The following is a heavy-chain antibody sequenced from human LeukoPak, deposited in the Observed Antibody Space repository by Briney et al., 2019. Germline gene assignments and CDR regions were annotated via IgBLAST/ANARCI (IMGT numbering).Heavy chain of an antibody. CDR1: GFTFDDYA. J-gene: IGHJ3*02. CDR2: ISWNSGSI. D-gene: IGHD4-23*01. Sequence: GGSLRLSCAASGFTFDDYAMHWVRQAPGKGLEWVSGISWNSGSIGYADSVKGRFTISRDNAKNSLYPQMNSLRAEDTALYYCAKMVSPDAFDIWGQGTMVTVSS. CDR3: AKMVSPDAFDI. V-gene: IGHV3-9*01.